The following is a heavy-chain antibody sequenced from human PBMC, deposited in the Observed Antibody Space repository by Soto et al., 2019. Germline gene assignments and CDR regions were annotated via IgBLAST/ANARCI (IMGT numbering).Heavy chain of an antibody. Sequence: SETLSLTCSVSGDSIRSSEYYWGWIRQPPGKGLEWIGSVSYGGSTYYNPSLKSRATISVATSKNQFSLRLTSVTAADTAVYYCARTDIGNWFDPWGQGTLVTVSS. CDR2: VSYGGST. D-gene: IGHD2-15*01. V-gene: IGHV4-39*01. CDR3: ARTDIGNWFDP. J-gene: IGHJ5*02. CDR1: GDSIRSSEYY.